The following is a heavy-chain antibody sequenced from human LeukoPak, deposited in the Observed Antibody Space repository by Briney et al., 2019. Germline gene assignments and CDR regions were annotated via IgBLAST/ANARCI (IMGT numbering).Heavy chain of an antibody. D-gene: IGHD3-22*01. V-gene: IGHV1-18*01. J-gene: IGHJ3*02. CDR3: ARLVTMVYYYDFHAFDI. Sequence: ASVKVSCKASGYTFTSYGISWVRQAPGQGLEWMGWISAYNGNTNYAQKLQGRVTMTTDTSTSTAYMELRSLRSGDPAVYYCARLVTMVYYYDFHAFDIWGQGTMVTVSS. CDR1: GYTFTSYG. CDR2: ISAYNGNT.